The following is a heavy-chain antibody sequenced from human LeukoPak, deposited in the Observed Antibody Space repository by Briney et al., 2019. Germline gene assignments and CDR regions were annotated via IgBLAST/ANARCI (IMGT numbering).Heavy chain of an antibody. CDR1: GFSFSSYA. D-gene: IGHD5-12*01. Sequence: PGGSLRLSCAASGFSFSSYAMGWVRLAPGKGLEWVSTIIGKTTSTDYADSVRGRFTISRDNSKNTLYLQMNSLRAEDTAVYYCAKMASAYDYNDYWGQGTLVTVSS. CDR3: AKMASAYDYNDY. V-gene: IGHV3-23*01. J-gene: IGHJ4*02. CDR2: IIGKTTST.